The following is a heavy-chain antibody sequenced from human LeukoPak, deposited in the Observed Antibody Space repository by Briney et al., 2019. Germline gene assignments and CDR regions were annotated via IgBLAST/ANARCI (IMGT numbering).Heavy chain of an antibody. Sequence: LETLSLTCTLSGGSFSIYYWSWIRQRPGEGLEWIGDIYYSVSTNYNPSLTSRVTISVDTSKNQFSLKLSSVNATDTAVYYCARGGYSGSDSSVWGKGSPVTASS. CDR1: GGSFSIYY. D-gene: IGHD5-12*01. V-gene: IGHV4-59*01. J-gene: IGHJ6*04. CDR3: ARGGYSGSDSSV. CDR2: IYYSVST.